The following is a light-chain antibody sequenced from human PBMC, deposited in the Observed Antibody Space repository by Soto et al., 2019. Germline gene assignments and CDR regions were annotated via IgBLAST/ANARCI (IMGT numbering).Light chain of an antibody. Sequence: QSALTQPASVSGSPGQSITISCTGTSSDVGGYNYVSWYQQHPGKAPKLMIYEVSNRPSGVSNRFSGSKSGNTASLTISGLQAEDKGEYGCCSYTSSSIDYVFGTGTKVTVL. CDR3: CSYTSSSIDYV. V-gene: IGLV2-14*01. J-gene: IGLJ1*01. CDR1: SSDVGGYNY. CDR2: EVS.